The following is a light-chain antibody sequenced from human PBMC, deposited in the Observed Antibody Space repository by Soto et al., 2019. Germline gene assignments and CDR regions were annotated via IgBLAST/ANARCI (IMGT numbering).Light chain of an antibody. V-gene: IGLV4-69*01. CDR3: QTWGTGVHWV. CDR1: SGHSSHA. J-gene: IGLJ3*02. Sequence: QSVLTQSPSASASLGASVNITCTLTSGHSSHAIAWHQQQPEKGPRYLMKVNGDGSHSKGDGTPDRFSGSTSGAECYLTTSSLQSEDEADYYCQTWGTGVHWVFGGGTQLTVL. CDR2: VNGDGSH.